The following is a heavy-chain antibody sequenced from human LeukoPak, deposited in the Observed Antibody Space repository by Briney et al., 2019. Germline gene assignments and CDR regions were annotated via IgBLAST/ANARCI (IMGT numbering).Heavy chain of an antibody. J-gene: IGHJ6*02. V-gene: IGHV3-64*01. Sequence: GGSLRLSCAASGFTFSSYAMHWVRQAPGKGLEYVSAISSNGGSTYYANSVKGRFTISRDNSKNTLYLQMGSLRAEDTAVYYCARPRYSYGSYYYYYGMDVWGQGTTVTVSS. CDR3: ARPRYSYGSYYYYYGMDV. CDR2: ISSNGGST. CDR1: GFTFSSYA. D-gene: IGHD5-18*01.